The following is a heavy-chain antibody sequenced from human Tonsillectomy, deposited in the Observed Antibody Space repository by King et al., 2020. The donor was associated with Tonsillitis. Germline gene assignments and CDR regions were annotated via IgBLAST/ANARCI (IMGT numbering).Heavy chain of an antibody. CDR1: GDSISGNSYY. CDR3: ARALIQVGSFNP. CDR2: IYDGGVT. V-gene: IGHV4-39*07. D-gene: IGHD3-10*01. J-gene: IGHJ5*02. Sequence: QLQESGPGLVKPSETLSLTCTVSGDSISGNSYYWGWIRQPPGKGLDWIGSIYDGGVTYYNPSLRSRLTMSVDTSKNEFSLKLRSVTAADTAIYYCARALIQVGSFNPWGQGTLVIVSS.